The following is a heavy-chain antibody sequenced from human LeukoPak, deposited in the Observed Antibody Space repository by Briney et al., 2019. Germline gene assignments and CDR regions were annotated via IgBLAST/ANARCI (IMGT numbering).Heavy chain of an antibody. CDR3: ARALLWFGESHFDY. CDR2: IYYSGST. Sequence: SETLSLTCTVAGGSISSSSYYWGWIRQPPGKGLEWIGSIYYSGSTYYNPSLKSRVTISVDTSKNQFSLKLSSVTAADTAVYYCARALLWFGESHFDYWGQGTLVTVSS. D-gene: IGHD3-10*01. J-gene: IGHJ4*02. V-gene: IGHV4-39*01. CDR1: GGSISSSSYY.